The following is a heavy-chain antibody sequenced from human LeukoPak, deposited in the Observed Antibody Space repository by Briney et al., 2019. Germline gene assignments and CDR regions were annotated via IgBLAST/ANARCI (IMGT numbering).Heavy chain of an antibody. J-gene: IGHJ4*02. CDR3: ARVGSRGLLWFGELSFDY. CDR2: IKQDGSEK. V-gene: IGHV3-7*01. Sequence: GGSLRLSCAASEFTFSSYWMSWVRQAPGKGLEWVANIKQDGSEKYYEDSVKGRVTISRDNAKNSMYLQMNSLRAEDTAVYYCARVGSRGLLWFGELSFDYWGQGTLVTVSS. D-gene: IGHD3-10*01. CDR1: EFTFSSYW.